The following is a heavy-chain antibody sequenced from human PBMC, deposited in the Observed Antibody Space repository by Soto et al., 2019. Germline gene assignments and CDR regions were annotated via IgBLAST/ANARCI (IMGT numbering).Heavy chain of an antibody. V-gene: IGHV3-23*01. CDR2: ISGGGDNT. CDR3: AKGRLARGFDY. Sequence: EVQLLDSGGGLVQPGGSLRLSCEAFGFTFSNYAMNWVRQAPGKGLEWVLGISGGGDNTYYADSVKGRFTISRDNSKNTVFLQMNSLRAEDTAVYYCAKGRLARGFDYWGQGTLVTVSS. J-gene: IGHJ4*02. CDR1: GFTFSNYA.